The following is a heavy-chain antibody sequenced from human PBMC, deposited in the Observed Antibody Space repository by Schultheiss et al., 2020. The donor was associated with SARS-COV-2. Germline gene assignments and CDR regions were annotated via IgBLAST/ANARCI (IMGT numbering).Heavy chain of an antibody. CDR3: ATTTVTTGYYYYYYGMDV. D-gene: IGHD4-11*01. CDR1: GGSISSSSYY. V-gene: IGHV4-61*05. Sequence: SETLSLTCAVSGGSISSSSYYWSWIRQPPGKGLEWIGYIYYSGSTNYNPSLKSRVTISVDTPKKQFSLKLSSVTAADTAVYYCATTTVTTGYYYYYYGMDVWGQGSTVTVA. J-gene: IGHJ6*02. CDR2: IYYSGST.